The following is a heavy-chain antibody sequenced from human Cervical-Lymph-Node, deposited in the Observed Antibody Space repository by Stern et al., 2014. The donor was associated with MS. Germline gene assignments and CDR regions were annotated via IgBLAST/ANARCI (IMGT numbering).Heavy chain of an antibody. Sequence: VQLVESWGGLVKPGASLRLFCDASGFTFSHYSINWVRPSPGKGLGWILSLRNNYTHTFDADSVEGRFTISRDSAKDSVSLHMVSLRAEDTAVYYCARARVGDYARSPHLDSWGQGTLVTVSS. CDR3: ARARVGDYARSPHLDS. V-gene: IGHV3-21*01. CDR2: LRNNYTHT. J-gene: IGHJ4*02. D-gene: IGHD4-17*01. CDR1: GFTFSHYS.